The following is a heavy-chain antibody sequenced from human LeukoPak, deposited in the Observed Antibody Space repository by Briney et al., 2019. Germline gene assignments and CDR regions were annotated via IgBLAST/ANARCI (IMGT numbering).Heavy chain of an antibody. Sequence: SETLSLTCAVYGGSFSGYYWSWIRQPPGKGLEWIGEINHSGSTNYNPSLKSRVTISVDTSKNQFSLKLSSVTAADTAVYYCARSSRGAITIFGTWGQGTLVTVSS. CDR1: GGSFSGYY. V-gene: IGHV4-34*01. J-gene: IGHJ5*02. CDR3: ARSSRGAITIFGT. D-gene: IGHD3-3*01. CDR2: INHSGST.